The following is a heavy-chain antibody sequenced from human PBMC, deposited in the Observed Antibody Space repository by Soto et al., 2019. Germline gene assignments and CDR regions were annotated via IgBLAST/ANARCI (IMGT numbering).Heavy chain of an antibody. CDR3: AKDVSSWLDY. J-gene: IGHJ4*02. CDR1: GFTFSSYG. Sequence: QVQLVESGGGVVQPGRSLRLSCAASGFTFSSYGMHWVRQAPGKGLEWVAVISYDGSNKYYADSVKGRFTISRDNSKNTLYLQMNSLRAEDTAVYYCAKDVSSWLDYWGQGTLVTVSS. D-gene: IGHD6-13*01. V-gene: IGHV3-30*18. CDR2: ISYDGSNK.